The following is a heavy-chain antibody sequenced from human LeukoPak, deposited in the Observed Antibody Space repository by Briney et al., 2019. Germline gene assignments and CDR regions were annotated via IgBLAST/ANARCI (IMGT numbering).Heavy chain of an antibody. J-gene: IGHJ4*02. CDR3: AHRPWDWNVGHY. Sequence: SGPTLVKPTQTLTLTCTFSGFSLGTSGVGVGWIRQPPGKALEWLALIYWDDDKRYSPSLKSRLTITKDTPKNQVVLTMTNMDPVDTATYYCAHRPWDWNVGHYWGQGTLVTVSS. V-gene: IGHV2-5*02. D-gene: IGHD1-1*01. CDR2: IYWDDDK. CDR1: GFSLGTSGVG.